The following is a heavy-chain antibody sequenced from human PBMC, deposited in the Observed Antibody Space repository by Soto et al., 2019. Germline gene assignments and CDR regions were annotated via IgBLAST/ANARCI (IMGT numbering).Heavy chain of an antibody. J-gene: IGHJ5*02. V-gene: IGHV4-59*01. D-gene: IGHD3-9*01. CDR2: IYYSGST. CDR3: ARFRGYYDMRLEFDAFDP. CDR1: GGSISSYY. Sequence: SETLSLTCTVSGGSISSYYWSWIRQPPGKGLEWIGYIYYSGSTNYNPSLKSRVTISVDTSKNQFSLKLSSVTAADTAVYYCARFRGYYDMRLEFDAFDPWGQGTLVTVSS.